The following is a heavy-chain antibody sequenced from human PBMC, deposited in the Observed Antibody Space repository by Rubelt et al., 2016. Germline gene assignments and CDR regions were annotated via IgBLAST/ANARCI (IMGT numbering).Heavy chain of an antibody. CDR3: ARDQLALYAFDI. CDR1: GYSFKRYA. V-gene: IGHV1-18*01. D-gene: IGHD1-1*01. CDR2: ISAYDGNT. Sequence: QVQLVQSGAEVKEPGASIKVSCKTSGYSFKRYAISWVRQAPGQGLEWMGWISAYDGNTNYARKLQGRVTMTTDTSTSTAYRELRSLRSDDTAVYFCARDQLALYAFDIWGQGTMVTVSS. J-gene: IGHJ3*02.